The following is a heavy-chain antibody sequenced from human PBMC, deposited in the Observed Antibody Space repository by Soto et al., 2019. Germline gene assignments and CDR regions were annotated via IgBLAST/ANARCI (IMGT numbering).Heavy chain of an antibody. V-gene: IGHV4-39*01. D-gene: IGHD2-15*01. CDR1: GGSISSSTYY. CDR2: IYYSGST. J-gene: IGHJ4*02. Sequence: QLQLQESGPGLVKPSETLSLTCTVSGGSISSSTYYWGWIRQPPGKGLEWIGSIYYSGSTYYNSSLESRVTISVDTSKNQFSLKLNSVTAADTAVYYCARHSHRGSDWHSPLDYWGQGTLVTVSS. CDR3: ARHSHRGSDWHSPLDY.